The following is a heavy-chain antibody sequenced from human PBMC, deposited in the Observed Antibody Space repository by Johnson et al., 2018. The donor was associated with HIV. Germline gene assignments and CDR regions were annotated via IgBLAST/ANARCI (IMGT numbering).Heavy chain of an antibody. CDR1: GFTFSSYA. V-gene: IGHV3-23*04. J-gene: IGHJ3*02. CDR2: ISGSGGST. CDR3: AREGGDCSSTSCYQDAFDI. Sequence: VQLVESGGGLVKPGGSLRLSCAPSGFTFSSYAMSWVRQAPGKGLEWVSAISGSGGSTYYADSVKGRFTISRDNAKNSLYLQMNSMRAEDTAVYYCAREGGDCSSTSCYQDAFDIWGQGTMVTVSS. D-gene: IGHD2-2*01.